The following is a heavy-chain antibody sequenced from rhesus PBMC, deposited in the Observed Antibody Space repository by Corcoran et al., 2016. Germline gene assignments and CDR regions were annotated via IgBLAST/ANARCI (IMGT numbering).Heavy chain of an antibody. J-gene: IGHJ2*01. Sequence: QLQLQESGPGLVKSSETLPLTCAVSSGSINNNKWNWIRQPPGKGLAWTWHVDSSGGTDYNPSLKSRVSISRDTSKNHFSQNLNSVTAAVPGVYYCVRDGKPAAGLYFDLWGPAIPITISS. V-gene: IGHV4-160*01. CDR3: VRDGKPAAGLYFDL. CDR1: SGSINNNK. D-gene: IGHD6-31*01. CDR2: VDSSGGT.